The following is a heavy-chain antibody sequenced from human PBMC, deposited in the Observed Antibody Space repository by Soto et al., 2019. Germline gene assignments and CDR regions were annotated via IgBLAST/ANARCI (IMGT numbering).Heavy chain of an antibody. CDR2: FYDSGST. D-gene: IGHD5-12*01. CDR3: EASAPPATNYYYAMDV. J-gene: IGHJ6*02. V-gene: IGHV4-61*01. CDR1: GGSVSSGSFY. Sequence: PSETLSLTCTVSGGSVSSGSFYWSWIRRPPGKGLEWIGYFYDSGSTNYNPSLRSRVTMSVDTSKNQFSLKLSSVTAADTAVYYCEASAPPATNYYYAMDVWGQGTTVSVSS.